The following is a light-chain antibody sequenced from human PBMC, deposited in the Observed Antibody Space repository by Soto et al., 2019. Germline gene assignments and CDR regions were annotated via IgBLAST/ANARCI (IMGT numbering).Light chain of an antibody. J-gene: IGKJ5*01. V-gene: IGKV3-20*01. CDR3: HQYGSSPPIT. CDR1: HSVSSSY. CDR2: GAS. Sequence: EIVLTQSPGTLSLSPGVRATLSCRASHSVSSSYLAWYQQKPGQAPRLLIYGASSRATGIPDRFSGSGSGTDFTLTISRLEPEDFAVYYCHQYGSSPPITFGQGTRLEIK.